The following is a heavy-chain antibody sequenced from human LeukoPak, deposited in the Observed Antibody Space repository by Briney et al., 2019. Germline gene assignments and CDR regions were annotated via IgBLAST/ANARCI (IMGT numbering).Heavy chain of an antibody. Sequence: GESLKISCKGSGYSFTSYWIGWVRQMPGKGLEGMGIIYPGDFDTRYSPSFQGQVTISADKSISTAYLQWSSLKASDTAMYYCARAYCSSTSCYWAQFASWGQGTLVTVSS. CDR3: ARAYCSSTSCYWAQFAS. CDR1: GYSFTSYW. CDR2: IYPGDFDT. D-gene: IGHD2-2*01. V-gene: IGHV5-51*01. J-gene: IGHJ4*02.